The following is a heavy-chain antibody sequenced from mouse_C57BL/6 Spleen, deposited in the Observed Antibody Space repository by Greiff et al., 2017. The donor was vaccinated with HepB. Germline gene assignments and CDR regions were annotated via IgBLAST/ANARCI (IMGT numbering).Heavy chain of an antibody. CDR1: GYTFTDYN. CDR3: ARWDTTVVAGFDY. V-gene: IGHV1-18*01. Sequence: EVQLQQSGPELVKPGASVKIPCKASGYTFTDYNMDWVKQSHGKSLEWIGDINPNNGGTIYNQKFKGKATLTVDTSSSTAYMQLSSLTSEDSAVYYCARWDTTVVAGFDYWGQGTTLTVSS. J-gene: IGHJ2*01. CDR2: INPNNGGT. D-gene: IGHD1-1*01.